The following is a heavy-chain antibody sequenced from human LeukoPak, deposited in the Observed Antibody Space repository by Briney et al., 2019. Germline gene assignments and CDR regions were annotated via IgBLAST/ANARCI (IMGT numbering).Heavy chain of an antibody. CDR2: IIPIIGRA. V-gene: IGHV1-69*04. CDR3: ARGGLEWLVPVY. Sequence: SVKVSCKASGGTFSSYAISWMRQAPGQGLEWMGRIIPIIGRANYAQKFQGRVTITADKSTSTAYMKLSSLRSDDTAVYYCARGGLEWLVPVYWGQGNLVTVSS. D-gene: IGHD6-19*01. CDR1: GGTFSSYA. J-gene: IGHJ4*02.